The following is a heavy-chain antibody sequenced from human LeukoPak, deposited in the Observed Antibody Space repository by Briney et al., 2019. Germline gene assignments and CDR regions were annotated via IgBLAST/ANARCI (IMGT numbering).Heavy chain of an antibody. J-gene: IGHJ4*02. CDR3: ARLRRNSDSSGYYYYYDY. Sequence: GGSLRLSCAASGYTFSSFSINWVRQAPGKGLEGFSAISVRSNYIYYADSVRGRFSISRDDARNSLYLQMDSLRGDDTAVYYCARLRRNSDSSGYYYYYDYWGQATLVTVSS. D-gene: IGHD3-22*01. V-gene: IGHV3-21*01. CDR1: GYTFSSFS. CDR2: ISVRSNYI.